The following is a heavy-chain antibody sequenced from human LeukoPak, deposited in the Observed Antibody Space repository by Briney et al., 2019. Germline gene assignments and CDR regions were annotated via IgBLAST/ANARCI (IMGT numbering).Heavy chain of an antibody. D-gene: IGHD1-26*01. CDR2: MNPSSGNT. CDR3: ARWEDTGAFDI. CDR1: GYTFTSYD. J-gene: IGHJ3*02. V-gene: IGHV1-8*03. Sequence: ASVKVSCKASGYTFTSYDINWVRQATGQGLEWMGWMNPSSGNTGYAQKFQGRVTITRNTSISTAYMELSSLRSEDTAVYYCARWEDTGAFDIWGQGTMVTVSS.